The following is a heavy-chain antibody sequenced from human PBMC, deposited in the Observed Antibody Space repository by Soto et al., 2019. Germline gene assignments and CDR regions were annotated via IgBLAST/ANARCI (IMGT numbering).Heavy chain of an antibody. CDR1: GFSFDNHG. J-gene: IGHJ4*02. CDR2: ISGSAGTS. D-gene: IGHD2-8*01. CDR3: AKVSRMVYAISWGYFDY. V-gene: IGHV3-23*01. Sequence: PGGSLRLSCAASGFSFDNHGMTWVRQAPGKGLEWVSGISGSAGTSAYADSVKGRFIISRDNSKNTLYLQMNSLRAEDTAVYYCAKVSRMVYAISWGYFDYWGQGTLVTVSS.